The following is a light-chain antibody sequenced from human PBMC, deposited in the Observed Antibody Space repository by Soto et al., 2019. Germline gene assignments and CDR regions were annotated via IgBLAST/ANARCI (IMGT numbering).Light chain of an antibody. CDR2: QVT. CDR1: FSDIAVFNY. CDR3: NSYSSTNFYV. Sequence: QSVLAQPASVSGSPVQSITISCTVSFSDIAVFNYVSWYQQYPGRAPKLLIYQVTSRASGVSHRFSGSKSGNTVSLTISGLQPEDEAEYYCNSYSSTNFYVFGTGTKVTVL. V-gene: IGLV2-14*01. J-gene: IGLJ1*01.